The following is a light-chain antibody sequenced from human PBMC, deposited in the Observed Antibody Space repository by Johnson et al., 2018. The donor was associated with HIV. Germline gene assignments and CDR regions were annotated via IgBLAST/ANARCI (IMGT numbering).Light chain of an antibody. CDR3: GTWDSSLSAGV. J-gene: IGLJ1*01. CDR2: ENN. V-gene: IGLV1-51*02. CDR1: SSNIGKNY. Sequence: QSVLTQPPSVSAAPGQKVTISCSGSSSNIGKNYVSWYQQLPGTAPKVLIYENNKRPSGIPDRFSGSKSGASATLGITGLQTGDEADYYCGTWDSSLSAGVFGTGTTDTVL.